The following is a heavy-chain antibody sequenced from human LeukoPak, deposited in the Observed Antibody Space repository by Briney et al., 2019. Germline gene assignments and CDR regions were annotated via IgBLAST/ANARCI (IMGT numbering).Heavy chain of an antibody. CDR2: IYYSGTT. V-gene: IGHV4-31*03. CDR3: ARGFSSGLWLR. CDR1: GGSIRSGSFY. Sequence: SETLSLTCTVSGGSIRSGSFYWTWIRQHPGKGLEWIGYIYYSGTTYYNPSLKSRVTISVDTSKNQFSLKLSSVTAADTAVYYCARGFSSGLWLRWGQGTLVTVSS. D-gene: IGHD6-19*01. J-gene: IGHJ4*02.